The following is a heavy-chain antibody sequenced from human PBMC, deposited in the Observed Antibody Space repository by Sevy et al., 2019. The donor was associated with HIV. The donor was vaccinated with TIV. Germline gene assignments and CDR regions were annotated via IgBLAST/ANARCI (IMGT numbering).Heavy chain of an antibody. V-gene: IGHV1-2*06. D-gene: IGHD6-6*01. Sequence: ASVKVSCKASGYTFTGYYMHWVRQAPGQGLEWMGRINPNSGGTNYAQKFQGRVTMTRDTSINTAYMELSRLRSDDTAVYYCARGSIAAPRTFDYWGQGTLVTVSS. J-gene: IGHJ4*02. CDR2: INPNSGGT. CDR1: GYTFTGYY. CDR3: ARGSIAAPRTFDY.